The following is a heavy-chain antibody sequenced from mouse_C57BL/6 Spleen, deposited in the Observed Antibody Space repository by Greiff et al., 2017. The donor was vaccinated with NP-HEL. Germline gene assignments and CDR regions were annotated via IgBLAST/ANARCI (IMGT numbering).Heavy chain of an antibody. D-gene: IGHD1-1*01. Sequence: VQLQQSGAELVKPGASVKMSCKASGYTFTSYWITWVKQRPGQGLEWIGDIYPGSGSTNYNEKFKSKATLTVDTSSSTAYMQLSSLTSEDSAVYYCSRNYYSCSTFSDYWGQGTTLTVSS. CDR1: GYTFTSYW. V-gene: IGHV1-55*01. CDR2: IYPGSGST. J-gene: IGHJ2*01. CDR3: SRNYYSCSTFSDY.